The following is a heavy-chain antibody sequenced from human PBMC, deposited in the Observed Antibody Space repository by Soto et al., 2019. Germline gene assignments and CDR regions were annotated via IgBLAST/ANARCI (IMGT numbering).Heavy chain of an antibody. J-gene: IGHJ4*02. CDR3: AKDSNKYSSSLRGRYFDY. V-gene: IGHV3-30*18. CDR1: GFTFSSYG. CDR2: ISYDGSNK. D-gene: IGHD4-4*01. Sequence: VGSLRLSCAASGFTFSSYGMHWVRQAPGKGLEWVAVISYDGSNKYYADSVKGRFTISRDNSKNTLLLQMNSLGAEDTAVYYCAKDSNKYSSSLRGRYFDYWGQGIGVTVSS.